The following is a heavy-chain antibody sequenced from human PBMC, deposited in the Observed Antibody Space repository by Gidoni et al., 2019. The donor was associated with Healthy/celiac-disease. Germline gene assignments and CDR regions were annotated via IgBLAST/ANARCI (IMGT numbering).Heavy chain of an antibody. CDR3: ARAVYCSGGSCYAAWFDP. D-gene: IGHD2-15*01. J-gene: IGHJ5*02. Sequence: QVQLVQSGAEVKKPVAAVKVSCKASGYTFNTDGSSWGRTAPGQGLEWMGWISAYTGNTNYAQTLQGRLITTTDTSTSTPYIELRSLRSADTAVYYCARAVYCSGGSCYAAWFDPWGQGTLVTVSS. CDR2: ISAYTGNT. V-gene: IGHV1-18*01. CDR1: GYTFNTDG.